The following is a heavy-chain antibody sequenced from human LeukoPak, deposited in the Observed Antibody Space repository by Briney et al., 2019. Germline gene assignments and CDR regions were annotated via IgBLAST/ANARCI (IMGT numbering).Heavy chain of an antibody. CDR2: IKQDGSEK. CDR1: GFTFRNFW. D-gene: IGHD6-6*01. J-gene: IGHJ6*03. Sequence: GGSLRLSCTASGFTFRNFWMSWVRQAPGKGLEWVANIKQDGSEKYYVDSVKGRFTFSRDNAKNSLFLHMNSLRIEDTGIYYCARHQAAQFPYFYYYFDVWGKGTTVTVSS. CDR3: ARHQAAQFPYFYYYFDV. V-gene: IGHV3-7*01.